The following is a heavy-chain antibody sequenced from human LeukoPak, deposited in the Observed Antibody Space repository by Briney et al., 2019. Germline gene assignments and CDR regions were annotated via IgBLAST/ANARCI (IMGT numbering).Heavy chain of an antibody. J-gene: IGHJ4*02. D-gene: IGHD5-24*01. V-gene: IGHV3-23*01. CDR1: GFTFSSCG. CDR2: LSDSGGST. CDR3: AKSGYNRFDY. Sequence: GGSLRLSCAASGFTFSSCGMSWVRQAPGKGLEWVSALSDSGGSTYYADSVKGRFTISRDNSKNTLYLQMNSLRAEDTAVYYCAKSGYNRFDYWGQGTLVTVSS.